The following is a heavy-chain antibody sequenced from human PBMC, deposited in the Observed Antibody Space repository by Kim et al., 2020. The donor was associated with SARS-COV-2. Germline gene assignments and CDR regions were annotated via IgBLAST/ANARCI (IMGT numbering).Heavy chain of an antibody. CDR3: SGGNGDSSGGYWLDS. D-gene: IGHD6-19*01. Sequence: SETLSLTCTVSGGSISSYCWSWIRQPPGKGLEWIGYIYYSWSASYNSYPTLRGTITIDAAKNQNYLTLNLVTAADTAASFYSGGNGDSSGGYWLDSWGQG. J-gene: IGHJ5*02. CDR2: IYYSWSA. CDR1: GGSISSYC. V-gene: IGHV4-59*13.